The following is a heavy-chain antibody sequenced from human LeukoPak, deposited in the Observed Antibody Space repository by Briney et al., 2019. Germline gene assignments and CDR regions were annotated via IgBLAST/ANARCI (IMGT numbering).Heavy chain of an antibody. CDR3: ARVRGITNFGVVIPA. V-gene: IGHV4-34*01. CDR1: GGSFSGYY. Sequence: PSETLSLTCAVYGGSFSGYYWSWIRQPPGKGLEWIGEINHSGSTNYNPSLKSRVTISVDTSKNQFSLKLSSVTAADTAVYYCARVRGITNFGVVIPAWGQGTLVTVSS. CDR2: INHSGST. D-gene: IGHD3-3*01. J-gene: IGHJ5*02.